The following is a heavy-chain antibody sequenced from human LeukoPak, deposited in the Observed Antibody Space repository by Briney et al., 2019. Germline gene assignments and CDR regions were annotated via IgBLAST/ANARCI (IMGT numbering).Heavy chain of an antibody. CDR3: ARDMVRGPIHFFDY. Sequence: SQTLSLTCTVSGGSISSGGYYWNWIRQHPGKGLEWIGYIYYSGSTYYNPSLKSRVTISVDTSKNQFSLKLSSVTAADTAVYYCARDMVRGPIHFFDYWGQGTLVTVSS. CDR1: GGSISSGGYY. J-gene: IGHJ4*02. D-gene: IGHD3-10*01. CDR2: IYYSGST. V-gene: IGHV4-31*03.